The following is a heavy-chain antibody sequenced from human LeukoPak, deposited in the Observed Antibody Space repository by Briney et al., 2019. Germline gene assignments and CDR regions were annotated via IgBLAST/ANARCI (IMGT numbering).Heavy chain of an antibody. J-gene: IGHJ4*02. V-gene: IGHV3-30-3*01. CDR2: ISYDGSNK. CDR1: GFTFSSYA. CDR3: AKDSNGWYQRGPNYFDY. D-gene: IGHD6-19*01. Sequence: QPGRSLRLSCAASGFTFSSYAMHWVRQAPGKGLEWVAVISYDGSNKYYADSVKGRFTISRDNSKNTLYLQMNSLRAEDTAEYYCAKDSNGWYQRGPNYFDYWGQGTLVTVSS.